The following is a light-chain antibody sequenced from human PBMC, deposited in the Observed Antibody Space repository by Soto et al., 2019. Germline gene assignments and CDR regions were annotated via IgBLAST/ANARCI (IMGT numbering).Light chain of an antibody. CDR1: QSITNRY. CDR2: AAS. V-gene: IGKV3-20*01. Sequence: EIVLTQSPGTLSLSPGERATLSCRASQSITNRYLAWYQQKPGQAPRILIYAASSRATGIPDRFSGSGSGTDITLTSIRLEPEDFSVYYGHQFGSSPGFTFGPGTKVDI. CDR3: HQFGSSPGFT. J-gene: IGKJ3*01.